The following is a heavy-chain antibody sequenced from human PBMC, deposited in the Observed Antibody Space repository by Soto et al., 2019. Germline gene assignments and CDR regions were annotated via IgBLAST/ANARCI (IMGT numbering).Heavy chain of an antibody. V-gene: IGHV5-51*01. CDR1: GYSFSSYW. Sequence: GESLKISCKGSGYSFSSYWIGWGRQMSGKGLEWMGIIYPGDSDTRYSPSFQGQVTISVDKSISTAYLQWSSLKASDTAMYYCARGDVNFQYLQHWGQGTLVTVSS. D-gene: IGHD1-7*01. CDR3: ARGDVNFQYLQH. J-gene: IGHJ1*01. CDR2: IYPGDSDT.